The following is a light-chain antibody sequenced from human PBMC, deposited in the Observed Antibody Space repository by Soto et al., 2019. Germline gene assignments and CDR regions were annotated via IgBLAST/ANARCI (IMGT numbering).Light chain of an antibody. CDR3: QQRQYWPPLT. J-gene: IGKJ4*01. Sequence: EVVLTQSPATLSLSPGDRATLSCRASQSVSGYLAWYQQKPGQAPRLLIYDASNRATGIPARFSGSGSGTDFNLTISSLEPEDCAVYYCQQRQYWPPLTFGGGTKVEMK. V-gene: IGKV3-11*01. CDR1: QSVSGY. CDR2: DAS.